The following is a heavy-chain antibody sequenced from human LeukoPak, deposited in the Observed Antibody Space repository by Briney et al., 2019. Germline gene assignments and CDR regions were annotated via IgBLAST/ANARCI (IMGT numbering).Heavy chain of an antibody. D-gene: IGHD6-19*01. J-gene: IGHJ4*02. Sequence: PGGSLRLSCAASGFTFSSYAMHWVRQAPGKGLEWVAVISYDGSNKYYADSVKGRFTISRDNSKNTLYLQMNSLRAEDTAVYYCARDPGYSSGWCDYWGQGTLVTVSS. CDR1: GFTFSSYA. CDR3: ARDPGYSSGWCDY. V-gene: IGHV3-30-3*01. CDR2: ISYDGSNK.